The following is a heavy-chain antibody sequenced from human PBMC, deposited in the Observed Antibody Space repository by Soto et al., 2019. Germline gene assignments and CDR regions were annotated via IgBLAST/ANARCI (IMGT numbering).Heavy chain of an antibody. CDR3: ARDFATHCSGSTCYPYAY. V-gene: IGHV3-7*03. CDR1: GFTFNAFW. J-gene: IGHJ4*02. CDR2: IKHDGSET. Sequence: RLSCAASGFTFNAFWMSWVRQSPGKGLEWVANIKHDGSETYYVDSVKGRFTISRDNAKNSLFLQMNTLRTEDTAVYYCARDFATHCSGSTCYPYAYWGQGALVTVS. D-gene: IGHD2-15*01.